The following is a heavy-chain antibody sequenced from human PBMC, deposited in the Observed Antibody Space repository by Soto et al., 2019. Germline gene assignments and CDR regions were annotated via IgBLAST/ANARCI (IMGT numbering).Heavy chain of an antibody. CDR1: GGTFSIYA. D-gene: IGHD3-10*01. CDR2: IIPIFGTA. V-gene: IGHV1-69*13. J-gene: IGHJ4*02. Sequence: SVKVPGKASGGTFSIYAISCVRQAPGQGLEWMGGIIPIFGTANYAQKFQGRVTIAADESTSTAYMELSSLRSEDTAVYYCARMTMVKRYFDYWGQGTLVTVSS. CDR3: ARMTMVKRYFDY.